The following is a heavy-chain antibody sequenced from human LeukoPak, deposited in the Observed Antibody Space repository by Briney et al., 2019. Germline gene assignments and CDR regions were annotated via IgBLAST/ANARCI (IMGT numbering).Heavy chain of an antibody. V-gene: IGHV3-7*01. CDR3: ARGGARYLDS. CDR2: MKEDGSDI. D-gene: IGHD3-9*01. J-gene: IGHJ4*02. Sequence: GGSLRLSCVTSGFSFSSYTMSWVRQAPGKGLEWVAKMKEDGSDIHYVDSVKGRFTICRDNAKNSLCLQMSSLRVEDTAVYYCARGGARYLDSWGQGILVTVSS. CDR1: GFSFSSYT.